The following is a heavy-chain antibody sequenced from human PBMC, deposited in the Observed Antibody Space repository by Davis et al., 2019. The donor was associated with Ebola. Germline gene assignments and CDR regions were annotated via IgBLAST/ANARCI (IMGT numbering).Heavy chain of an antibody. CDR1: GGSISSYY. D-gene: IGHD3-3*01. Sequence: MPGGSLRPSCTVPGGSISSYYWSWIRQPPGKGLEWIGYIYYSGSTNYNPSLKSRVTISVDTSKNQFSLKLSSVTAADTAVYYCARGRFLEWAIDYRGQGTLVTVSS. V-gene: IGHV4-59*01. CDR3: ARGRFLEWAIDY. J-gene: IGHJ4*02. CDR2: IYYSGST.